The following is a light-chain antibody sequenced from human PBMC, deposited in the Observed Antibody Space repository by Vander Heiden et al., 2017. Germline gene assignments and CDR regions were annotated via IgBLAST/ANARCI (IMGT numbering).Light chain of an antibody. CDR2: GAS. J-gene: IGKJ2*01. Sequence: EIVMTQSPGTLPVSPGERATLSCRASQSVSSNLAWYQQKPGQPPRLLIYGASSRATGIPARFSGSGSGTEFTLTISSLQSEDFAVYYCQQYNNWPPYTFGQGTKLEIK. V-gene: IGKV3-15*01. CDR1: QSVSSN. CDR3: QQYNNWPPYT.